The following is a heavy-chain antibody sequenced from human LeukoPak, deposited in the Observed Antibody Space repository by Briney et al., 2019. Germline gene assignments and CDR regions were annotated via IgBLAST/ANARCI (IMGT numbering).Heavy chain of an antibody. J-gene: IGHJ5*02. CDR1: GFTFSSYW. CDR3: AREINKWFDP. Sequence: GGSLRLSCAASGFTFSSYWMSWVRQAPGKGLEWVANIKQDGSEKYYVDSVKGRFTISRDNARSTVFLQLNSLRAEDTAVYYCAREINKWFDPWGQGTLVTVSS. CDR2: IKQDGSEK. V-gene: IGHV3-7*01.